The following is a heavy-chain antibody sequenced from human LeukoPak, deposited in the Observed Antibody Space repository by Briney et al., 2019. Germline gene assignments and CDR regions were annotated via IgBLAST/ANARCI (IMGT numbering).Heavy chain of an antibody. J-gene: IGHJ6*04. D-gene: IGHD6-13*01. CDR2: INTYNGNT. CDR3: ARRRPSLAAARDYYYYGMDV. Sequence: ASVKVSCKASGYTFTSYGLSWVRQAPGQGLEWMGWINTYNGNTNYAQKLQARVTMTTGTSTSTAYMELRSLRSDDTAVYYCARRRPSLAAARDYYYYGMDVWGKGTTVTVSS. CDR1: GYTFTSYG. V-gene: IGHV1-18*04.